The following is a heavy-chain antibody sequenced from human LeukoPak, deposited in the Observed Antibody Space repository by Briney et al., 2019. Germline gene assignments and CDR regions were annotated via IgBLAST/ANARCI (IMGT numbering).Heavy chain of an antibody. V-gene: IGHV4-34*01. Sequence: SETLSLTCAVYGGSFSGYYWSWIRQPPGKGLEWIGEINHSGSTNYNPSLKSRVTISVDTSKNRFSLKLSSVTAADTAVYYCARGSRNYGMDVWGKGTTVTVSS. CDR1: GGSFSGYY. J-gene: IGHJ6*04. CDR3: ARGSRNYGMDV. CDR2: INHSGST.